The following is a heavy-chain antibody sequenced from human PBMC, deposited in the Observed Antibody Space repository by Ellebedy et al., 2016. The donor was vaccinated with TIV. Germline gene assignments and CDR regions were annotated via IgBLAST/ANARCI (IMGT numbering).Heavy chain of an antibody. D-gene: IGHD5-12*01. CDR1: GYTFTNYW. CDR2: LYPGDSGP. Sequence: GESLTISXKGSGYTFTNYWIGWVRQMPGQGLEWMGILYPGDSGPRYSPSFQGQVTISADKSISTAYLQWSSLKASDTAMYYCVRHVYSGNLGGEDNCFNPWGQGTLVTVSS. V-gene: IGHV5-51*01. CDR3: VRHVYSGNLGGEDNCFNP. J-gene: IGHJ5*02.